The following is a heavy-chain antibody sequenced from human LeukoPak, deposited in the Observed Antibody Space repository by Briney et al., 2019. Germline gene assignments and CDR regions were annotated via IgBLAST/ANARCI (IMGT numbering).Heavy chain of an antibody. CDR3: ARDLRAAAAGAREDAFDI. J-gene: IGHJ3*02. Sequence: ASVKVSCKASGYTFTGYYMHWVRQAPGQGLEWMGWINPNSGGTNYAQKFQGWVAMTRDTSISTAYMELSRLRSDDTAVYYCARDLRAAAAGAREDAFDIWGQGTMATVSS. CDR1: GYTFTGYY. D-gene: IGHD6-13*01. V-gene: IGHV1-2*04. CDR2: INPNSGGT.